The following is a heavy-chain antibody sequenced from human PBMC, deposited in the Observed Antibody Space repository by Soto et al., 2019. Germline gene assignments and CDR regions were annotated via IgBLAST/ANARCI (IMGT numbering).Heavy chain of an antibody. V-gene: IGHV1-69*12. D-gene: IGHD6-13*01. Sequence: QVQLVQSGAEVKKPGSPVKVSCKASGGTFSNCAISWVRQAPGQGLEWMGGIIPIFGTTNYAQRFQGRVTITADESTSTAYMELSSLRSEDTAVYYCARVSSSWYKDYFDYWGQGTLVTVSS. J-gene: IGHJ4*02. CDR3: ARVSSSWYKDYFDY. CDR1: GGTFSNCA. CDR2: IIPIFGTT.